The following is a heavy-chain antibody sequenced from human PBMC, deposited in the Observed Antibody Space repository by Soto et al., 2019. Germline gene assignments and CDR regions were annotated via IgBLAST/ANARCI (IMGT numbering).Heavy chain of an antibody. CDR3: AREHYVWYAFDI. Sequence: QVQLQESGPGLVKPSGTLSLTCAVSGGSISSSNWWSWVRQPPGKGLEWIGEIYHSGSTNYNPSLKSRXXIXVXTSKNQFSLKLSSVTAADTAVYSCAREHYVWYAFDIWGQGTMVTVSS. CDR1: GGSISSSNW. CDR2: IYHSGST. D-gene: IGHD3-10*02. V-gene: IGHV4-4*02. J-gene: IGHJ3*02.